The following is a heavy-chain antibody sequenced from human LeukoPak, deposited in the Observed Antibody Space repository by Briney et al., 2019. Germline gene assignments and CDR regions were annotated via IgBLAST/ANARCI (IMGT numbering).Heavy chain of an antibody. V-gene: IGHV3-30-3*01. CDR3: ARDRSPPIVGATTGDFDY. J-gene: IGHJ4*02. CDR2: TSYDGSNK. D-gene: IGHD1-26*01. CDR1: GFTFSSYA. Sequence: PGRSLRLSCAASGFTFSSYAMHWVRQAPGKGLEWVAVTSYDGSNKYYADSVKGRFTISRDNSKNTLYLQMNSLRAEDAAVYYCARDRSPPIVGATTGDFDYWGQGTLVTVSS.